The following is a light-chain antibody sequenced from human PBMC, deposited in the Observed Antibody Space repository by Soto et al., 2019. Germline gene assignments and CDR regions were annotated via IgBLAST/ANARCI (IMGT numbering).Light chain of an antibody. CDR1: SSDVGAYDY. Sequence: LTQPASVSGSPGQSITISCTGTSSDVGAYDYVSWYQQHPDKAPKLMIYEVSNRPSGVSNRFSGSKSVNTATLTISGLQTEDEADYYCSSYTSSSTRVFGTGTKVTVL. J-gene: IGLJ1*01. CDR3: SSYTSSSTRV. V-gene: IGLV2-14*03. CDR2: EVS.